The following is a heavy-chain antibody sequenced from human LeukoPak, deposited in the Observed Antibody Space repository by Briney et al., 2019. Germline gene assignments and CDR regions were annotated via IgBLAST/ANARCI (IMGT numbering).Heavy chain of an antibody. D-gene: IGHD6-19*01. CDR2: ISSSGSTI. CDR1: GFTFSSYE. J-gene: IGHJ6*02. Sequence: PGGSLRLSCAASGFTFSSYEMNWVRQAPGKGLEWVSYISSSGSTIYYADSVKGRFTISRDNAKNSMYLQMNSLRAEDTAVYYCVVRGWSQTEYCMDVWGQGTTVTVFS. V-gene: IGHV3-48*03. CDR3: VVRGWSQTEYCMDV.